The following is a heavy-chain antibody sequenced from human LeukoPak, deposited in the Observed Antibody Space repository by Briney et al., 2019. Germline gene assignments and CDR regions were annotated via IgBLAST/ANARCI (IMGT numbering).Heavy chain of an antibody. CDR3: AKAILFAVCGGDCSGDY. V-gene: IGHV3-23*01. CDR2: ISGSGGST. D-gene: IGHD2-21*02. CDR1: GFTFSSYA. J-gene: IGHJ4*02. Sequence: PGGSLRLSCAASGFTFSSYAMSWVRQAPGKGLEWVSAISGSGGSTYYADSVKGRFTISRDNSKNTLYLQMNSLRAEDTAVYYCAKAILFAVCGGDCSGDYWGQGTLVTVSS.